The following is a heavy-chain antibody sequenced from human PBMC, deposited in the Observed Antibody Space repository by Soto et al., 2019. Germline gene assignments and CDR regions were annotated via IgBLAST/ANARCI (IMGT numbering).Heavy chain of an antibody. V-gene: IGHV3-30*18. CDR1: GFLFSNYG. CDR2: TSYDGSNK. Sequence: GGSLRLSCAAPGFLFSNYGMHWVRQAPGKGLEWVAVTSYDGSNKYYEDSVKGRFTISRDNSKSTVYLQMNSLRAEDTAVYYCAKARTYYDFWSGYFDYWGQGIQVTVSS. CDR3: AKARTYYDFWSGYFDY. J-gene: IGHJ4*02. D-gene: IGHD3-3*01.